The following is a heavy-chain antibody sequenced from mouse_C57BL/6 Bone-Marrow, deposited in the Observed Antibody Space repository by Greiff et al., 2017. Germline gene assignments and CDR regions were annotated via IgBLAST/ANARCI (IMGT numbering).Heavy chain of an antibody. Sequence: QVQLQQSGAELVRPGTSVKVSCKASGYAFTNYLIEWVKQRPGQGLEWIGVINPGSGGTNYNEKFKGKATLTADKSSSTAYMQLSSLTSEDSAVYVGARSGGNYPLAMDYWGQGTSVTVSS. CDR1: GYAFTNYL. V-gene: IGHV1-54*01. D-gene: IGHD2-1*01. J-gene: IGHJ4*01. CDR3: ARSGGNYPLAMDY. CDR2: INPGSGGT.